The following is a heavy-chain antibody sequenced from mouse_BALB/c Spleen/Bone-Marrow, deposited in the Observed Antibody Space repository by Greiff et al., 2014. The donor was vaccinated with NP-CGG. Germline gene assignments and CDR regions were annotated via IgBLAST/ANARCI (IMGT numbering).Heavy chain of an antibody. D-gene: IGHD4-1*01. V-gene: IGHV1-18*01. J-gene: IGHJ2*01. Sequence: EVQLQQSGPELVKPGASVKISCKASGYTFTDYYMDWVKQSHGKSLEWIGDINPNNGGTIYNQKFKDKATLTVDKSSSTAYMELRSLTTEDTTFYYYVREDWDGAIDYWGQGTILTVSS. CDR1: GYTFTDYY. CDR2: INPNNGGT. CDR3: VREDWDGAIDY.